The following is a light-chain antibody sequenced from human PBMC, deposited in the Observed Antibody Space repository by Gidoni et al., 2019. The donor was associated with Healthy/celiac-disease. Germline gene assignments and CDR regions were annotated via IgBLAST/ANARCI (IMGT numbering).Light chain of an antibody. CDR1: QSVSSN. V-gene: IGKV3-15*01. CDR3: QQYNNWPPWT. CDR2: GAS. Sequence: IVITQSLATLSVSPGARATLSCRASQSVSSNLAWYQQKPGQAPRLLIYGASTRATGIPARFSGRGSGTEFTLTNSSLQSEDFAVNYCQQYNNWPPWTFGQGTKVE. J-gene: IGKJ1*01.